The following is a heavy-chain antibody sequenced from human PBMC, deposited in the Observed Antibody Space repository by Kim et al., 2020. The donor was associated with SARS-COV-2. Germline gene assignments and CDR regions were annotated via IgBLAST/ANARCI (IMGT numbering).Heavy chain of an antibody. V-gene: IGHV3-30*01. D-gene: IGHD3-9*01. CDR3: ARDEELEGYDITYYFDY. J-gene: IGHJ4*02. Sequence: GKDRVTISRDNYKDTLYLQMNSLRDEDTAVYYCARDEELEGYDITYYFDYWGQGTLVTVSS.